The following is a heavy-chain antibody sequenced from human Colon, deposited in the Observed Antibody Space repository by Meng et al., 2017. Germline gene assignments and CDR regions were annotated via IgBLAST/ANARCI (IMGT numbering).Heavy chain of an antibody. J-gene: IGHJ4*02. CDR1: GASVSVNSY. CDR3: ARHGGYYQDF. V-gene: IGHV4-4*02. Sequence: VQLQESGPGLVKPSETLSLACSVSGASVSVNSYWSWVRQPPGRGLEWIGQIDHRGSAYYRPPLNSRVTMSLDKSRNQFSLRLTSVTAADTAVYYCARHGGYYQDFWGQGTLVTVSS. CDR2: IDHRGSA. D-gene: IGHD4-23*01.